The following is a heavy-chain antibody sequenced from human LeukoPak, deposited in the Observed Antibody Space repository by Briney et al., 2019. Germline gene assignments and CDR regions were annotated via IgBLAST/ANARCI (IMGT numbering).Heavy chain of an antibody. J-gene: IGHJ4*02. V-gene: IGHV4-39*07. CDR2: FYYSGST. CDR1: GGSISSSSDY. Sequence: PSETLSLTCTVSGGSISSSSDYWGWIRQPPGKGLEYIVSFYYSGSTYYNPSLKSRVTISVDTSKNQFSLKVRSVTAADTAVYYCARGYCTNAVCSLGPTQAWGQGTLVTVSS. D-gene: IGHD2-8*01. CDR3: ARGYCTNAVCSLGPTQA.